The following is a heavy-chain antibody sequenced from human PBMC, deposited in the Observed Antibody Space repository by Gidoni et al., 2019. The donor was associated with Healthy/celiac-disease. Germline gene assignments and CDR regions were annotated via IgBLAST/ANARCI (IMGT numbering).Heavy chain of an antibody. V-gene: IGHV3-74*01. D-gene: IGHD3-3*01. CDR3: ARDKGRITIFGVEGRGGYGMDV. Sequence: EVQLVESGGGLVQPGGSLRLSCAAAGFTFRSYWMHWVRQAPGKGLGWVARINSDGSSTSYADSVKGRFTISRDNAKNTLYLQMNSLRAEDTAVYYCARDKGRITIFGVEGRGGYGMDVWGQGTTVTVSS. J-gene: IGHJ6*02. CDR1: GFTFRSYW. CDR2: INSDGSST.